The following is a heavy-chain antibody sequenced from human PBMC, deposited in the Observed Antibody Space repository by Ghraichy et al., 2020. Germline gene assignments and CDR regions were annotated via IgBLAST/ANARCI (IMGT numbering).Heavy chain of an antibody. Sequence: GGSLRLSCAASGFTFSSYWMSWVRQAPGKGLEWVANINQDGSEKFYVDSVKGRFTISRDNAKNSIKLQMNSLRAEDTAVYYCATDTTGDWGQGTLVTVSS. D-gene: IGHD1-14*01. J-gene: IGHJ4*02. CDR3: ATDTTGD. CDR2: INQDGSEK. CDR1: GFTFSSYW. V-gene: IGHV3-7*03.